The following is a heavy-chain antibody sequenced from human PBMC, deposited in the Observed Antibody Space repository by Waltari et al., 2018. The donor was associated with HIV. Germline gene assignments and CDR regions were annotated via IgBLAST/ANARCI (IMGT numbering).Heavy chain of an antibody. V-gene: IGHV3-74*01. CDR3: AKGGTSGYTFGFGR. Sequence: EVQLVESGGGLVQPGGSLRLSCAASGFTSSSYWITWVRQPPGKGLVWVSRINSDGSITSHADSVKGRFTISRDNARNTLYLQMNSLGAEDTAMYYCAKGGTSGYTFGFGRWGQGTLVTVS. J-gene: IGHJ1*01. CDR1: GFTSSSYW. D-gene: IGHD5-18*01. CDR2: INSDGSIT.